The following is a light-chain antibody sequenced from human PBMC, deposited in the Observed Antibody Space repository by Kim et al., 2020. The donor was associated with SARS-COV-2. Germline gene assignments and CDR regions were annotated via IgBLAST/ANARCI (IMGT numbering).Light chain of an antibody. J-gene: IGKJ1*01. CDR1: QGVSNS. Sequence: ASVGDRVTITCRASQGVSNSLAWYQQKAGSAPMLLICGASNLQKGVPSRFSGSGSGTEFTLAISSLQPDDFATYFCQQYSSALWTFGQGTKVDIK. CDR3: QQYSSALWT. V-gene: IGKV1-27*01. CDR2: GAS.